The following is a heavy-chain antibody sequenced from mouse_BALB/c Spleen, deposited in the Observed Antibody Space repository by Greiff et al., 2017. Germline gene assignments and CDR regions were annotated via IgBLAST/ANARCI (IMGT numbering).Heavy chain of an antibody. D-gene: IGHD1-1*01. CDR2: INPNNGGT. V-gene: IGHV1-18*01. J-gene: IGHJ4*01. Sequence: VQLKQSGPELVKPGASVKIPCKASGYTFTDYNMDWVKQSHGKSLEWIGDINPNNGGTIYNQKFKGKATLTVDKSSSTAYMELRSLTSEDTAVYYCARRKYGDYAMDYWGQGTSVTVSS. CDR1: GYTFTDYN. CDR3: ARRKYGDYAMDY.